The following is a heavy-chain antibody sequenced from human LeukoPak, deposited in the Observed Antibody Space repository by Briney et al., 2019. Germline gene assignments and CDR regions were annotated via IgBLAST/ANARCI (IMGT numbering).Heavy chain of an antibody. J-gene: IGHJ4*02. V-gene: IGHV3-7*01. CDR2: IKQDGSEK. Sequence: GGSLRLSCAASGFTFSRYWMSWVRQAPGKGLEWVANIKQDGSEKYYVDSVKGRFTIPRDNAKNSLYLQMNSLRAEDTAVYYCARVTRSRDFWSGYSTSFDYWGQGTLVTVSS. CDR1: GFTFSRYW. CDR3: ARVTRSRDFWSGYSTSFDY. D-gene: IGHD3-3*01.